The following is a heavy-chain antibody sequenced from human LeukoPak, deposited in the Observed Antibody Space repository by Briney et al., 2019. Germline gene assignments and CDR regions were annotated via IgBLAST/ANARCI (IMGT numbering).Heavy chain of an antibody. CDR3: ARKEETHDAFDI. J-gene: IGHJ3*02. Sequence: GGSLRLSCAASGFTFSSYSMNWVRQAPGKGLEWVSSISSSSSYIYYADSVKGRFTISRDNAKNSLYLQMNSLRAEDMAVYYCARKEETHDAFDIWGQGTMVTVSS. CDR1: GFTFSSYS. CDR2: ISSSSSYI. V-gene: IGHV3-21*01.